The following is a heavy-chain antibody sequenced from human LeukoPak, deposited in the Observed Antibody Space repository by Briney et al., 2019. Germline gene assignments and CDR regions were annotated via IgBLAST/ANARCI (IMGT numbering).Heavy chain of an antibody. J-gene: IGHJ4*02. CDR3: ARDGARYCRGAGCYSVY. CDR1: EFSVGSNY. CDR2: IYSGGST. D-gene: IGHD2-15*01. V-gene: IGHV3-66*01. Sequence: GGSLRLSCAATEFSVGSNYMTWVRQAPGKGLEWVSLIYSGGSTYYADSVKGRFTISRDNAKNSLYLQMNGLRAEDTAVYYCARDGARYCRGAGCYSVYWGQGTLVTVSS.